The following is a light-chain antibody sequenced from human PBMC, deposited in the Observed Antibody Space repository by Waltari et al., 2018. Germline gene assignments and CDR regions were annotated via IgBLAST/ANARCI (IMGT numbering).Light chain of an antibody. V-gene: IGLV1-40*01. CDR1: GSNIRAGFG. Sequence: QSVLTQAPSMSGAPGQRVTISCTGSGSNIRAGFGVPWYQQLPRAAPKLLIYGSTSRPLGVPDRFFGSTSGTSASLVIIGLQPEDEAVYYCQSYDTSLSVVFGGGTKLTVL. J-gene: IGLJ3*02. CDR2: GST. CDR3: QSYDTSLSVV.